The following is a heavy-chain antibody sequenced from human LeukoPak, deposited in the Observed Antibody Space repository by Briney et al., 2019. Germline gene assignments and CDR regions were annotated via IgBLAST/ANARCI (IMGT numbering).Heavy chain of an antibody. J-gene: IGHJ4*02. CDR3: ARGYSGYGPDGD. Sequence: SETLSLTCTVSGGSISSYYWSWIRQPPGKGLEWIGYIYYSGSTNYNPSLKSRVTISVDTSKNQFSLELSSVTAADTAVYYCARGYSGYGPDGDWGQGTLVTVSS. CDR1: GGSISSYY. D-gene: IGHD5-12*01. V-gene: IGHV4-59*01. CDR2: IYYSGST.